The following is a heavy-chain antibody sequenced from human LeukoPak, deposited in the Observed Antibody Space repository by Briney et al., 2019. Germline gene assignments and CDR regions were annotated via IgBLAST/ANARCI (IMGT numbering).Heavy chain of an antibody. J-gene: IGHJ4*02. CDR1: GYTFTSYG. D-gene: IGHD3-3*01. Sequence: ASVKVSCKASGYTFTSYGISWVRQAPGQGLEWMGWISAYNGNTNYAQKLQGRVTMTTDTSTSTAYMELRSLRSDDTAVYYCARELPGNDFWSHDGYWGQGTLVTVSS. CDR2: ISAYNGNT. V-gene: IGHV1-18*01. CDR3: ARELPGNDFWSHDGY.